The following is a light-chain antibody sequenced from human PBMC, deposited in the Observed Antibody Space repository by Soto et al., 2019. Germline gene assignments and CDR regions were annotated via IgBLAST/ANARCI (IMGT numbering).Light chain of an antibody. CDR3: QQYNNWPPIT. J-gene: IGKJ5*01. CDR1: QSVSSY. V-gene: IGKV3-11*01. Sequence: DIVLTQSAATLSLSPGERATLSCKASQSVSSYLAWYQQKPGRAPRLLIYDASNRATGIPARFSGSGSGTEYIPPISSLQSQDFAVYFCQQYNNWPPITLGQGTRLEIK. CDR2: DAS.